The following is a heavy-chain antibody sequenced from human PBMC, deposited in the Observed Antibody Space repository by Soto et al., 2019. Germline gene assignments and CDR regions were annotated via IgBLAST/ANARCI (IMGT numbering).Heavy chain of an antibody. CDR3: ARDPAALYVWGSYRRDYSDY. CDR2: ISYDGSNK. CDR1: GFTFSSYA. D-gene: IGHD3-16*02. V-gene: IGHV3-30-3*01. J-gene: IGHJ4*02. Sequence: QVQLVESGGGVVQPGRSLRLSCAASGFTFSSYAMHWVRQAPGKGLEWVAVISYDGSNKYYADSVKGRFTISRDNSKKTLYLQMNSLRAEDTAVYYCARDPAALYVWGSYRRDYSDYWGQGTLVTVSS.